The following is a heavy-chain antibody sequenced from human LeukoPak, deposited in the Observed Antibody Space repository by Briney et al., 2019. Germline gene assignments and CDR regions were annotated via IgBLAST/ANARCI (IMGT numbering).Heavy chain of an antibody. CDR1: GGSMSSYY. Sequence: SETLSLTCTVSGGSMSSYYWSWIRQPPGRGLEWIGYLYYSGSTNYNPSLKSRVTMSVDTSKNQFSLKLSSVTAADTAVYYCARVAAPGGFDYWGQGTLVTVSS. J-gene: IGHJ4*02. CDR3: ARVAAPGGFDY. V-gene: IGHV4-59*12. D-gene: IGHD3-10*01. CDR2: LYYSGST.